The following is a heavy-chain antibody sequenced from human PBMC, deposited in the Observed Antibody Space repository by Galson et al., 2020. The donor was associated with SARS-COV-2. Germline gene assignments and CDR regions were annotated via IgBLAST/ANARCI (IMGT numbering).Heavy chain of an antibody. V-gene: IGHV3-30-3*01. CDR1: GFTFSSYA. Sequence: GGSLRLSCAASGFTFSSYAMHWVRQAPGKGLEWVAVILYDGSNKYYADSVKGRFTISRDNSKNTLYLQMNSLRAEDTAVYYCARARDGYRNFDYWGQGTLVTVSS. CDR3: ARARDGYRNFDY. D-gene: IGHD5-12*01. J-gene: IGHJ4*02. CDR2: ILYDGSNK.